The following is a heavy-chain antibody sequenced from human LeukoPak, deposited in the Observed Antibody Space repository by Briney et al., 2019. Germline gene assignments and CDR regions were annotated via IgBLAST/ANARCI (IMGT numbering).Heavy chain of an antibody. J-gene: IGHJ4*02. CDR3: ARAYGSGSYYEDY. Sequence: GGSLRLSCAASGFTFDDYGMSWVRQAPGKGLEWVSGINWNGSSTGYADSVKGRFTISRDNAKNSLYLQMNSLRAEDTALYHCARAYGSGSYYEDYWGQGTLVTVSS. V-gene: IGHV3-20*01. CDR2: INWNGSST. D-gene: IGHD3-10*01. CDR1: GFTFDDYG.